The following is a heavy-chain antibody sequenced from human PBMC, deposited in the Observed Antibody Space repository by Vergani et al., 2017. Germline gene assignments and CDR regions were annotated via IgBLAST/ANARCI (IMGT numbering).Heavy chain of an antibody. CDR1: GGPISSYY. J-gene: IGHJ2*01. Sequence: QVQLQESGPGLVTPSETLSTTCTVLGGPISSYYWSWIRQPPGKGLEWIGNIDYSGSNNDSPSLKSRVTIAVDTSKNQFSLSLSSVTAADTAVYYCARDLSSTWSRYFDLWGRGTLITVSS. D-gene: IGHD6-13*01. CDR2: IDYSGSN. V-gene: IGHV4-59*01. CDR3: ARDLSSTWSRYFDL.